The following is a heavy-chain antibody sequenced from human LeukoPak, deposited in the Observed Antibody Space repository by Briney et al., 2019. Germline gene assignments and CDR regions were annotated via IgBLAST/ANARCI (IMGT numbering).Heavy chain of an antibody. Sequence: GSLRLSCAASGFTFSSYGMHWVRQAPGKGLEWVAVIWYDGSNKYYADSVKGRFTISRDNSKNTLYLQMNSLRAEDTAVYYCAREDDSSGYHAFDIWGQGTMVTVSS. V-gene: IGHV3-33*01. CDR2: IWYDGSNK. CDR1: GFTFSSYG. J-gene: IGHJ3*02. D-gene: IGHD3-22*01. CDR3: AREDDSSGYHAFDI.